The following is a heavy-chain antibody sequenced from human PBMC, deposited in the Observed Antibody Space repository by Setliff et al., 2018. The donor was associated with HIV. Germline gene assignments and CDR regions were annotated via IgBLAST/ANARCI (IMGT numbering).Heavy chain of an antibody. CDR2: STPILDTT. CDR3: ASPTAIPH. CDR1: GYTFSSYG. V-gene: IGHV1-69*05. Sequence: SVKVSCKASGYTFSSYGISWVRQAPGQGLEWMGGSTPILDTTNYAQKFQGRVTITTDESTNTVYMELSSLRSDDTAVYYCASPTAIPHWGQGTLVTVSS. J-gene: IGHJ4*02. D-gene: IGHD2-21*02.